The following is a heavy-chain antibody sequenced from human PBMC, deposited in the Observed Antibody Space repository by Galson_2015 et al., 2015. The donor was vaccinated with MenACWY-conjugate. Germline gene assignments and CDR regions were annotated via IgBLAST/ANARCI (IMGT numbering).Heavy chain of an antibody. J-gene: IGHJ2*01. CDR2: IYYSGST. V-gene: IGHV4-59*01. CDR1: GGSISSYY. D-gene: IGHD6-13*01. Sequence: SETLSLTCTVSGGSISSYYWSWIRQPPGKGLEWIGYIYYSGSTNYNPSLKSRVTISVDTSKNQFSLKLSSVTAADTAVYYCARDRGYSSSWPNWYFDLWGRGTLVTVSS. CDR3: ARDRGYSSSWPNWYFDL.